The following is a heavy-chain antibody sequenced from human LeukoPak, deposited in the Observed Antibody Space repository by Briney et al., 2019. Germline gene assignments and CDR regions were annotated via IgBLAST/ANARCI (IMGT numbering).Heavy chain of an antibody. D-gene: IGHD4-17*01. V-gene: IGHV4-39*01. J-gene: IGHJ4*02. CDR3: ARHVPYAPLDN. Sequence: SETLSLTCTVSGGSISRDYWGWIRQPPGKGLEWLGSWSTSYKASLESRVTISVDASKNQFSLRLSSLTAADTAVYYCARHVPYAPLDNWGQGTLVTVSS. CDR2: WST. CDR1: GGSISRDY.